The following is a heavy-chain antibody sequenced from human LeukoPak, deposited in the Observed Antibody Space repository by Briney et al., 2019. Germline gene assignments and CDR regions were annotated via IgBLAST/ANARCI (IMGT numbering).Heavy chain of an antibody. CDR1: GGSFSGYY. V-gene: IGHV4-34*01. CDR3: ARVYGWLLLLKALDI. Sequence: SETLSLTCAVYGGSFSGYYWSWIRQPPGKGLEWIGEINHSGSTNYNPSLKSRVTISVDTSKNQFSLKLSSVTAADTAVYYCARVYGWLLLLKALDIWGQGTMVTVSS. CDR2: INHSGST. J-gene: IGHJ3*02. D-gene: IGHD3-22*01.